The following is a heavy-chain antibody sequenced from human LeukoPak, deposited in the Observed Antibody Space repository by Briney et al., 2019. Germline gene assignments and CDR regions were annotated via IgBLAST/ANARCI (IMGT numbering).Heavy chain of an antibody. D-gene: IGHD6-13*01. V-gene: IGHV4-39*06. CDR2: IGYSGST. CDR1: GGSISSSDYY. CDR3: ARRGRSSSWSDAFDI. J-gene: IGHJ3*02. Sequence: PSETLSLTCTVSGGSISSSDYYWGWIRQPPGQGLEWIGSIGYSGSTYSNPSLKSRVTVSVDTSKNQFPLKLSSVTAADTAVYYCARRGRSSSWSDAFDIWGQGTMVTVSS.